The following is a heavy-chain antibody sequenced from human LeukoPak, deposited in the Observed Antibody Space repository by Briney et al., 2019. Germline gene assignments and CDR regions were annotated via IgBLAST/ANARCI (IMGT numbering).Heavy chain of an antibody. CDR1: GFTFSSYA. CDR2: ISHDGSNK. CDR3: AREGGEAAGAFDI. V-gene: IGHV3-30-3*01. Sequence: GRSLRLSCAASGFTFSSYAMHWVRQAPGKGLEWVAVISHDGSNKYYADSVKGRFTISRDNSKNTLYLQMNSLRAEDTAVYYCAREGGEAAGAFDIWGQGTMVTVSS. D-gene: IGHD6-13*01. J-gene: IGHJ3*02.